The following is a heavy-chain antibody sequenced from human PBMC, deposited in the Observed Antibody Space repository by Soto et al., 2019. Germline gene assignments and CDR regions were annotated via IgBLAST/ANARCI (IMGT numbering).Heavy chain of an antibody. Sequence: EVQLLESGGGLVQPGGSLRLSCAASGFTFSNYAMCWVRQAPGKGLEWVSGISASGSDTFYADSVKGRFTISKDTFKDKLFLQMNSLRAEDTAIYYCTKVLSPLVLTTNFDSWGQGTLVTVSS. CDR3: TKVLSPLVLTTNFDS. J-gene: IGHJ4*02. CDR1: GFTFSNYA. CDR2: ISASGSDT. V-gene: IGHV3-23*01. D-gene: IGHD2-2*01.